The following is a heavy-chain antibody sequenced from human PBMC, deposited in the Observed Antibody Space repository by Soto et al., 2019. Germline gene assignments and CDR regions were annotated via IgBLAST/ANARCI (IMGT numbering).Heavy chain of an antibody. Sequence: PGGSLRLSCAASGFTFSSYAMSWVRQAPGKGLEWVSAISGSGGSAYYADSVKGRFTISRDNSKNTLYLQMNSLRAEDTAVYYCAKGGYAQLYFDYWGQGTLVTVSS. CDR1: GFTFSSYA. V-gene: IGHV3-23*01. D-gene: IGHD5-12*01. J-gene: IGHJ4*02. CDR2: ISGSGGSA. CDR3: AKGGYAQLYFDY.